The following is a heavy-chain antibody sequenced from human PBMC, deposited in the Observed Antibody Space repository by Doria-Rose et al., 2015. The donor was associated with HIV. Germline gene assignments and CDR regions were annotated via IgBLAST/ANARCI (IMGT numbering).Heavy chain of an antibody. J-gene: IGHJ6*03. CDR1: GGSISSYY. V-gene: IGHV4-4*09. Sequence: QVQLQESGPGLVKPAETLSLTCTVSGGSISSYYWNWIRQPPGKGLEWIGYIYGGGAPHSNPPPKGRVPISIDTPKTRFSLKLSSVTAADTAVYYCARFRPSRGIYYSLDVWGKGTTVTVSS. CDR3: ARFRPSRGIYYSLDV. D-gene: IGHD3-10*01. CDR2: IYGGGAP.